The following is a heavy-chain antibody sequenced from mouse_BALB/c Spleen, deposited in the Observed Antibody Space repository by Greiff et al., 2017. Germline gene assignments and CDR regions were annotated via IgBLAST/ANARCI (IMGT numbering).Heavy chain of an antibody. Sequence: EVQRVESGGGLVKPGGSLKLSCAASGFTFSSYTMSWVRQTPEKRLEWVATISSGGGNTYYPDSVKGRFTISRDNAKNNLYLQMSSLRSEDTALYYCASSYYGSGGYYFDYWGQGTTLTVSS. D-gene: IGHD1-1*01. CDR2: ISSGGGNT. CDR1: GFTFSSYT. V-gene: IGHV5-9*03. CDR3: ASSYYGSGGYYFDY. J-gene: IGHJ2*01.